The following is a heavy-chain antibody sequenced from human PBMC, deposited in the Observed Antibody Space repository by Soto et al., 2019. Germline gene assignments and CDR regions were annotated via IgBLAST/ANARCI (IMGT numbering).Heavy chain of an antibody. D-gene: IGHD6-19*01. CDR3: AKVDRQWLANHAFDI. V-gene: IGHV3-9*01. CDR2: ISWNSGSI. J-gene: IGHJ3*02. CDR1: GVTVGVYG. Sequence: GGSLRVSCSASGVTVGVYGMHWVGRGPGKGLEWVSGISWNSGSIGYADSVKGRFTIASDQAKNSLYLQMNSLRAEDTALYYCAKVDRQWLANHAFDIWRQGTTDLVS.